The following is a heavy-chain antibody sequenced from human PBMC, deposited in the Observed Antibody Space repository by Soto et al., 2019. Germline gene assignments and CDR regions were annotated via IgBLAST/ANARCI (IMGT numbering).Heavy chain of an antibody. Sequence: QVQLVQSGAEVKKPGSSVKVSCKASGGTFSSYAISWVRQAPGQGLEWMGGIIPIFDTEKYAQKFRGRVTITADESTSTAYMELSSLRSEDTAVYYCARILGHSTTWYLNGLDVWGQGTTVIVSS. D-gene: IGHD6-13*01. CDR1: GGTFSSYA. CDR3: ARILGHSTTWYLNGLDV. CDR2: IIPIFDTE. J-gene: IGHJ6*02. V-gene: IGHV1-69*01.